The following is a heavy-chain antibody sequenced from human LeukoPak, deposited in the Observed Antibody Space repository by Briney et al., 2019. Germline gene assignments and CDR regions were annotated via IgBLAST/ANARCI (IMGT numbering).Heavy chain of an antibody. D-gene: IGHD1-26*01. J-gene: IGHJ4*02. V-gene: IGHV3-30*04. CDR1: GFTFSRYA. CDR3: AREAVGASYFDY. Sequence: AGGSLRLSCAASGFTFSRYAMHWVRQAPGKGLEWLAFISYGGSNKYYADSVKGRFTISRDNSKNTVYLQMNSLRVEDTAVYFCAREAVGASYFDYWGQGTLVTVSS. CDR2: ISYGGSNK.